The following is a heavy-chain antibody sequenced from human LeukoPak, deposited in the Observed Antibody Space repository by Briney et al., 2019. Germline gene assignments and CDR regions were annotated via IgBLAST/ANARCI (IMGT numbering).Heavy chain of an antibody. CDR1: GFSFSTYA. V-gene: IGHV3-30*04. J-gene: IGHJ5*02. D-gene: IGHD3-10*01. CDR3: ARDYYSSSGSIYNRFDP. CDR2: LSSDGSKK. Sequence: PGGSLRLSCAASGFSFSTYAMHWVRQVPGKGLEWVAVLSSDGSKKFYVDSVKGRFTISRDNSKNTLSLQMDSLTAEDTAVYYCARDYYSSSGSIYNRFDPWGQGTLVTVSS.